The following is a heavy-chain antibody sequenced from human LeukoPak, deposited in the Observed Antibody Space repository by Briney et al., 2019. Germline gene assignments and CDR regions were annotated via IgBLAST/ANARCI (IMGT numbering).Heavy chain of an antibody. Sequence: ASVKVSCKASGGTFSSYAISWVRQAPGQGLEWMGWISAYNGNTNYAQKLQGRVTMTTDTSTSTAYMELRSLRSDDTAVYYCALGVGAMSDYWGQGTLVTVSS. CDR1: GGTFSSYA. CDR3: ALGVGAMSDY. V-gene: IGHV1-18*01. D-gene: IGHD1-26*01. CDR2: ISAYNGNT. J-gene: IGHJ4*02.